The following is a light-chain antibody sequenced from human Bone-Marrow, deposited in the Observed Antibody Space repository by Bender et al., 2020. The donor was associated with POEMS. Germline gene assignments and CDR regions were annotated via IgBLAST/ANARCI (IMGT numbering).Light chain of an antibody. CDR3: SSYTTSYSYV. CDR1: SSDVGNYDL. CDR2: DVT. V-gene: IGLV2-14*02. J-gene: IGLJ1*01. Sequence: QSALTQPASVSGSPGQSITISCTGTSSDVGNYDLVSWYQQYPGKAPKVMIYDVTDRPSGVSNRFSGSKSGNTASLTISGLQAEDEADYYCSSYTTSYSYVFGTGTKVTVL.